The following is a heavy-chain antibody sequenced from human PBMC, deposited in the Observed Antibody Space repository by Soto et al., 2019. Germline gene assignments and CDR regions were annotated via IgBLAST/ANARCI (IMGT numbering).Heavy chain of an antibody. V-gene: IGHV4-59*01. CDR1: GGSISSYY. CDR2: IYYSGST. J-gene: IGHJ3*02. D-gene: IGHD4-17*01. CDR3: ARTPPYGDYGVAFDI. Sequence: QVQLQESGPGLVKPSETLSLTCTVSGGSISSYYWSWIRQPPGKGLEWIGYIYYSGSTNYNPSLKSRVTISVDTSKNQFSLKLSSVTAADTAVYYCARTPPYGDYGVAFDIWGQGTMVTVSS.